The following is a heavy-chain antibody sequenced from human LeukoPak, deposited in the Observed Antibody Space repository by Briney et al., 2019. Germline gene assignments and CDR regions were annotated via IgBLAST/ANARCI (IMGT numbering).Heavy chain of an antibody. J-gene: IGHJ3*02. CDR1: GFTFSSYA. CDR2: ISYDGSNK. CDR3: ARDKYCSGGSCSSAFDI. D-gene: IGHD2-15*01. V-gene: IGHV3-30*04. Sequence: GGSLRLSCAASGFTFSSYAMHWVRQAPGKGLEWVAVISYDGSNKYYADSVKGRFTISRDNSKNTLYLQMNSLRAEDKAVYYCARDKYCSGGSCSSAFDIWGQGTMVTVSS.